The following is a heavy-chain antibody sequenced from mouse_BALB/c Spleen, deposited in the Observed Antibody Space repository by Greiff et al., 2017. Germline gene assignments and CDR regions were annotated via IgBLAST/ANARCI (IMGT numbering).Heavy chain of an antibody. J-gene: IGHJ2*01. CDR1: GYSFTSYW. D-gene: IGHD1-2*01. CDR3: TRRITTATRENYCDY. V-gene: IGHV1-5*01. CDR2: IYPGNSDT. Sequence: EVKLVESGTVLARPGASVKMSCKASGYSFTSYWMHWVKQRPGQGLEWIGAIYPGNSDTSYNQKFKGKAKLTAVTSASTAYMELSSLTNEDSAVYYCTRRITTATRENYCDYWGQGTTLTVSS.